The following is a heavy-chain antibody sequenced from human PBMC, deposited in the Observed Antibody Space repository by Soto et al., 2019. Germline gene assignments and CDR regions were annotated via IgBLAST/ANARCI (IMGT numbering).Heavy chain of an antibody. J-gene: IGHJ5*02. V-gene: IGHV3-23*01. D-gene: IGHD6-6*01. CDR2: ISGNGDRT. CDR3: ARGPYTSSSEWFDP. Sequence: GGSLRLSCAASGFTFSSYAMGWVRQAPGKGLDWVSSISGNGDRTYYADSVKGRFTISRDNSKNTLYLQMNRLRAEDTAVYYCARGPYTSSSEWFDPWGPGTLVTVSS. CDR1: GFTFSSYA.